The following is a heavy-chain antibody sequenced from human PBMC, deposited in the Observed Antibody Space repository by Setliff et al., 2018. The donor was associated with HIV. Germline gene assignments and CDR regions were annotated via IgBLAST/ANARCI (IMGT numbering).Heavy chain of an antibody. CDR1: GGSISSSSYY. Sequence: SETLSLTCTVSGGSISSSSYYWGWIRQPPGKGLEWIGSIYYSGSTYYNPSLKSRVTISVDTSKNQFSLKLSSVTAADTAVYYCARSVPRYGSGGSCYPPLFDYWGQGTLVTVSS. CDR2: IYYSGST. CDR3: ARSVPRYGSGGSCYPPLFDY. J-gene: IGHJ4*02. V-gene: IGHV4-39*01. D-gene: IGHD2-15*01.